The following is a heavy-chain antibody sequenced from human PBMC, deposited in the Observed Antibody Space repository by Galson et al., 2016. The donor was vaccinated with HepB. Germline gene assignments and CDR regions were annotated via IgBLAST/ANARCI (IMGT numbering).Heavy chain of an antibody. CDR2: ISGTSETI. D-gene: IGHD2-21*02. Sequence: SLRLSCAASGFAFNTYSMNWVRQAPGKGLEWVSYISGTSETIYYADSVKGRFTISRDNGKNSLFLQMNSLGAEDTAVYYCARDDYYHYGGLGYGGQGILVTVSS. V-gene: IGHV3-48*04. CDR1: GFAFNTYS. J-gene: IGHJ4*02. CDR3: ARDDYYHYGGLGY.